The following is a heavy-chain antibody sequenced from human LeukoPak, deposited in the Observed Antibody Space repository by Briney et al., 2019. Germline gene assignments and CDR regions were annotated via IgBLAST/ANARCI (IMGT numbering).Heavy chain of an antibody. CDR2: IRYDGSNK. D-gene: IGHD2-15*01. V-gene: IGHV3-30*02. J-gene: IGHJ4*02. CDR1: GFTFSSYG. CDR3: AVLVVAATRDPFDY. Sequence: PGGSLRLSCAAFGFTFSSYGMHWVRQAPGKGLEWVAFIRYDGSNKYYADSVKGRFTISRDNSKNTLYLQMNSLRAEDTAVYYCAVLVVAATRDPFDYWGQGTLVTVSS.